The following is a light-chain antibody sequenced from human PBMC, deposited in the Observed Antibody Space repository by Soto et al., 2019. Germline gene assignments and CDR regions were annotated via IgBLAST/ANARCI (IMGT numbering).Light chain of an antibody. J-gene: IGKJ1*01. CDR3: QEYKSPPWT. V-gene: IGKV1-27*01. CDR2: AAS. CDR1: EGISYS. Sequence: DIQMTQSPSSLSASVGDRVTITCRASEGISYSLAWYQHKPGKVPKLLIFAASILHSGVPSRFSGSGSGTDFTLTITTLQPEDVATYYCQEYKSPPWTFGQGTKLEFK.